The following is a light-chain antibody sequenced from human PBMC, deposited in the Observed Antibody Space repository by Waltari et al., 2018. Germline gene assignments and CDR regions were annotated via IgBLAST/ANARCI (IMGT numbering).Light chain of an antibody. CDR3: SSYAGSNTLL. Sequence: QAALTQPPSVSGSPGQLVTISCTGTSSDIGGYNYVSWYQQHPGKAPKLMIYDVNKRPSGVSDRFSGSKSGNTASLTISGLQAEDEADYYCSSYAGSNTLLFGGGTRLTVL. J-gene: IGLJ2*01. CDR1: SSDIGGYNY. CDR2: DVN. V-gene: IGLV2-11*01.